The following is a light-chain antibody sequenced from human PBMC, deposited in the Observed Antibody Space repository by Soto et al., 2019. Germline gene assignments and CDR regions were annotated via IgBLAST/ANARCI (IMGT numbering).Light chain of an antibody. CDR1: QGIATH. Sequence: DIQLTQSPSFLSASVGDRVIITCRASQGIATHLAWFQQRPGKAPKLLIFAASTLQSGVPSRFSGSRSGTEFTLTISSLQPEDFATYYCQQVNTYPHTFGQGTKLEIK. CDR3: QQVNTYPHT. V-gene: IGKV1-9*01. CDR2: AAS. J-gene: IGKJ2*01.